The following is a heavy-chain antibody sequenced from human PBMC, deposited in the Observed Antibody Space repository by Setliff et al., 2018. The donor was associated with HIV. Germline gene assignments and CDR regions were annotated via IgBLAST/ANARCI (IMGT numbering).Heavy chain of an antibody. CDR3: ARSFGNGNSRLGN. Sequence: PSETLSLTCTVSGASITTDTYYWAWIRQPPGKGLEWIGSIYHRGSPHHNPSLKSRVTFSVDTSKDQFSLKLSSVTAADTAVYYCARSFGNGNSRLGNWGQGTLVTVSS. CDR1: GASITTDTYY. V-gene: IGHV4-39*01. D-gene: IGHD2-8*01. CDR2: IYHRGSP. J-gene: IGHJ4*02.